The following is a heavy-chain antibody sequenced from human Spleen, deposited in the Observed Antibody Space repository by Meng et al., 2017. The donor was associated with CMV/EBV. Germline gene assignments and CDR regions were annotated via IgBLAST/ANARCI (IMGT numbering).Heavy chain of an antibody. CDR1: GGSISSSSHY. Sequence: CTVSGGSISSSSHYWDWVRQPPGKGLEWIGNIFYSGSTYYNPSLESRVTISLDTSKNQFSLKLTSVTAADTAVYYCARSLIATRAFDFWGQGTLVTVSS. CDR2: IFYSGST. J-gene: IGHJ4*02. CDR3: ARSLIATRAFDF. D-gene: IGHD6-6*01. V-gene: IGHV4-39*07.